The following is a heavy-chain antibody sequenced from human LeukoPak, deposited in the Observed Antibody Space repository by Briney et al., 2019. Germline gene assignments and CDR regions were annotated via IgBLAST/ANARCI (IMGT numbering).Heavy chain of an antibody. D-gene: IGHD6-6*01. CDR1: GYSISSGYY. Sequence: SETLSLTCAVSGYSISSGYYWGWIRQPPGKGLEWIGSIYHSGSTYYNPSLKSRVTISVDTSKNQFSPKLSSVTAADTAVYYCARVRPHYFDYWGQGTLVTVSS. CDR3: ARVRPHYFDY. V-gene: IGHV4-38-2*01. CDR2: IYHSGST. J-gene: IGHJ4*02.